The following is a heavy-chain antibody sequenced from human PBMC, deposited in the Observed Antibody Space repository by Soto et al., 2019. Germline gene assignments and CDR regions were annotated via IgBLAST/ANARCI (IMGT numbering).Heavy chain of an antibody. D-gene: IGHD3-22*01. CDR3: NRYVTVVPGAGFDP. Sequence: EVQLVESGGGLVQPGGSLRLSCAASGFTFSSYWMHWVRQAPGKGLVWVSRIKSDGSSTSYADSVKGRFTIARDNAKNTSYLQMDSLSAEDTAVYYCNRYVTVVPGAGFDPWGQGTLVTVPS. CDR2: IKSDGSST. CDR1: GFTFSSYW. J-gene: IGHJ5*02. V-gene: IGHV3-74*01.